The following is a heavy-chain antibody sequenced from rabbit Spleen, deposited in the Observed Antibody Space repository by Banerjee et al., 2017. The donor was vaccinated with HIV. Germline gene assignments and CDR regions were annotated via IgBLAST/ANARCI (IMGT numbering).Heavy chain of an antibody. J-gene: IGHJ6*01. Sequence: EQLVESGGGLVQPEGSLTLTCEASGFSFSSSDYMRWVRQAPGKGLVWIACIYTGSSYYASWAKGRFTISKTSSATVTLQMTSLTAADTATYFFARDSGTSFSSYGMDLWGQGTLVTVS. CDR3: ARDSGTSFSSYGMDL. V-gene: IGHV1S45*01. D-gene: IGHD4-1*01. CDR1: GFSFSSSDY. CDR2: IYTGSS.